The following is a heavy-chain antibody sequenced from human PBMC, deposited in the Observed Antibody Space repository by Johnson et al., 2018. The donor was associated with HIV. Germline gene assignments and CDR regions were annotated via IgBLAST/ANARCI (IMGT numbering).Heavy chain of an antibody. J-gene: IGHJ3*02. CDR2: ISSDGSNN. Sequence: QVQLVESGGGVVQPGRSLRLSCAASGFTFSSYAMPWVRQAPGKGLEWGAVISSDGSNNYYADSVKGRVTISRDNSKNTLYLQMNRLRAEDTAVYYCPSGYYVSSGYYPDAFDIWGQGTMVTVSS. D-gene: IGHD3-22*01. CDR3: PSGYYVSSGYYPDAFDI. V-gene: IGHV3-30-3*01. CDR1: GFTFSSYA.